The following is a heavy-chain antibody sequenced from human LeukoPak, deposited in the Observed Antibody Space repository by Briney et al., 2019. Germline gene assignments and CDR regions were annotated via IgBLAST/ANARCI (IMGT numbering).Heavy chain of an antibody. CDR2: VSYTGRT. Sequence: PSETLSLTCSVWGGSLRLYYGLWIRQPPGKRLEWIGYVSYTGRTKYNPSLQSRVTISIGTSKSQFSLKLTSVTSADTAVYSCGTVLDNVINCAPDTSDVWGQGTTVIVSS. J-gene: IGHJ3*01. CDR3: GTVLDNVINCAPDTSDV. D-gene: IGHD3-10*01. V-gene: IGHV4-59*01. CDR1: GGSLRLYY.